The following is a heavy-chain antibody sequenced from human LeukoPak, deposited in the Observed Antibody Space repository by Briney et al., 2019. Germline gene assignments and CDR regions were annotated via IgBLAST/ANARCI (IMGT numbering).Heavy chain of an antibody. V-gene: IGHV3-30*02. CDR3: AKDWGVIVVVPAATNWFDP. Sequence: GGSLRLSCAASGFTFSSYGMHWVRQAPGKGLEWVAFIRYDGSNKYYADSVKGRFTISRDNSKNTLYLQMNSLRAEDTAVYYCAKDWGVIVVVPAATNWFDPWGQGTLVTVSS. CDR2: IRYDGSNK. D-gene: IGHD2-2*01. J-gene: IGHJ5*02. CDR1: GFTFSSYG.